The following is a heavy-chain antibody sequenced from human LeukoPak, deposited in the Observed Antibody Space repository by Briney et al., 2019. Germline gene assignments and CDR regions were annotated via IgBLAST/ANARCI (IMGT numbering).Heavy chain of an antibody. CDR2: ISHDGSNK. D-gene: IGHD5-12*01. V-gene: IGHV3-30*04. CDR3: ARGSRAIVATKFARGRYMDV. J-gene: IGHJ6*03. Sequence: GRSLRLPCAASGFTFSNYAIHWVRQAPGKGLEWVAVISHDGSNKYYADSVKGRFTISRDNSKNTLYLQMNSLRTEDTAVYYCARGSRAIVATKFARGRYMDVWGKGTTVTVSS. CDR1: GFTFSNYA.